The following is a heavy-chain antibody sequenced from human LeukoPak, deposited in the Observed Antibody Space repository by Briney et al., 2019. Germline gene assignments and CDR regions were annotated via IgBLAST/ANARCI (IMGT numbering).Heavy chain of an antibody. CDR1: GFTFSSYA. D-gene: IGHD1-7*01. Sequence: PGGSLRLSCAASGFTFSSYAMSWVRQAPGKGLEWVSANSGSGGSTYYADSVKGRFTISRDNSKNTLYLQMNSLRAEDTAVYYCAKGSLGLTGTRLFDYWGQGTLVTVSS. CDR2: NSGSGGST. CDR3: AKGSLGLTGTRLFDY. V-gene: IGHV3-23*01. J-gene: IGHJ4*02.